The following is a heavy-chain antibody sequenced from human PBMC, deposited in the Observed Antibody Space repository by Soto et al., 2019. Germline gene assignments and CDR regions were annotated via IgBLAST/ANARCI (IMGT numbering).Heavy chain of an antibody. CDR1: GFSLSTYA. V-gene: IGHV3-30-3*01. CDR2: ISYDGSNK. Sequence: GGSLRLSCAASGFSLSTYAMHWVRQAPGKGLEWVAVISYDGSNKYYADSVKGRFTVSRDKSKNTLYLQLSGLRVEDTAVYYCARDSTGSYYEFDFWGQGTLVTVSS. D-gene: IGHD1-26*01. CDR3: ARDSTGSYYEFDF. J-gene: IGHJ4*02.